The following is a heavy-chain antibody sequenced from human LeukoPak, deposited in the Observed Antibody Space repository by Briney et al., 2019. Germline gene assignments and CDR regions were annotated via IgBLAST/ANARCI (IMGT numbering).Heavy chain of an antibody. CDR2: IRSKAYSYAT. J-gene: IGHJ3*01. V-gene: IGHV3-73*01. CDR1: GFTFSGAA. CDR3: ARVLSALRNDSFDV. Sequence: GGSLRLSCAASGFTFSGAAMHWVRQASGKGLEWVGRIRSKAYSYATAYSASVNGRFTISRDDSKNTVYLQLNSLRAEDTAVYYCARVLSALRNDSFDVWGQGTMVTVSS.